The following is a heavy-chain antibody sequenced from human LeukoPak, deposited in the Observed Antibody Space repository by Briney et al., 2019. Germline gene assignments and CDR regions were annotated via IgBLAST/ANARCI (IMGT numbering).Heavy chain of an antibody. D-gene: IGHD3-10*01. J-gene: IGHJ4*02. V-gene: IGHV3-48*01. CDR2: ISSSSSTI. Sequence: GGSLRLSCAASGFTFSSYSMNWVRQAPGKGLEWVSYISSSSSTIYYADSVKGRFTISRDNAKNSLYLQMNSLRAEDTAVYYCARRVIELARRGYYFDYWGQGTLVTVSS. CDR1: GFTFSSYS. CDR3: ARRVIELARRGYYFDY.